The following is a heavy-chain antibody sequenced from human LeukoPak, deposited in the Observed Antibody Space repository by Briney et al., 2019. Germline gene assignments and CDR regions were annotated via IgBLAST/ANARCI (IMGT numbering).Heavy chain of an antibody. Sequence: SETLSLTCTVAGGPISIFYWSWLRQSPGKGLEWIGYVYYSGSTDYNPSLKSRVTISVDTSEISLRLSTVTAADTAVYYCARGSGSFDYWGQGTLVTVSS. D-gene: IGHD6-19*01. J-gene: IGHJ4*02. CDR2: VYYSGST. V-gene: IGHV4-59*08. CDR3: ARGSGSFDY. CDR1: GGPISIFY.